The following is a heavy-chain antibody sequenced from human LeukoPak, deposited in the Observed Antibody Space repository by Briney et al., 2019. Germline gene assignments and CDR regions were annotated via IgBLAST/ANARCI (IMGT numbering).Heavy chain of an antibody. CDR3: GSVQWELLYPDY. D-gene: IGHD1-26*01. CDR1: GFTFSSYA. J-gene: IGHJ4*02. V-gene: IGHV3-30-3*01. Sequence: GGSLRLSCVASGFTFSSYAMHWVRQAPGKGLEWVALISYDESYRYYADSVKGRFTISRDNSKNTLYLQMNSLRADDTAVYCCGSVQWELLYPDYWGQGTLVTVSS. CDR2: ISYDESYR.